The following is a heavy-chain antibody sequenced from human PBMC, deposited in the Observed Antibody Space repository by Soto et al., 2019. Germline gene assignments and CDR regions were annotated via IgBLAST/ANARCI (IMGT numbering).Heavy chain of an antibody. V-gene: IGHV4-4*07. CDR3: ARGQRFSASFDP. CDR1: GGAISGYY. D-gene: IGHD3-3*02. J-gene: IGHJ5*02. CDR2: IYSSGGT. Sequence: SETLSLTCTVFGGAISGYYWTWIRQSAGKGLEWIWRIYSSGGTKYNPSLQSRVTMSLNTSKNQFSLRLTSVTAADTAVYYCARGQRFSASFDPWGQGTLVTVSS.